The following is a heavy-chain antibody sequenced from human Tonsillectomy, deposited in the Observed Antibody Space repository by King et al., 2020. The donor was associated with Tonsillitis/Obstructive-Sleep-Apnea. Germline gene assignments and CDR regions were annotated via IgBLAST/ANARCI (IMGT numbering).Heavy chain of an antibody. V-gene: IGHV1-2*02. Sequence: VQLVESGAEVKKPGASVKVSCKASGYTFSGYYMHWVRQAPGQGLEWMGWINPNSGGTKYAQKFQGRVTMIRDTSISTAYMELRRLRSDDTAVYFCARDRGVHSGYDSDYWGQGTLVTVSS. J-gene: IGHJ4*02. CDR1: GYTFSGYY. CDR2: INPNSGGT. CDR3: ARDRGVHSGYDSDY. D-gene: IGHD5-12*01.